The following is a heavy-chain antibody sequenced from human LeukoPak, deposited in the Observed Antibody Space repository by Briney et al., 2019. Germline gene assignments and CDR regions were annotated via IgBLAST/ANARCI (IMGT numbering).Heavy chain of an antibody. Sequence: PGGSLRLSCAASGFTFSNAWMSWVRQAPGQGLEWVANINQDGSEKYYLDSAKGRFTISRDNARNSLYLQVNSLRAEDTAVYYCARGGTSGYSSTRHFWGGNYYFDYWGQGSLVTVSS. CDR2: INQDGSEK. D-gene: IGHD2-2*01. CDR3: ARGGTSGYSSTRHFWGGNYYFDY. V-gene: IGHV3-7*01. J-gene: IGHJ4*02. CDR1: GFTFSNAW.